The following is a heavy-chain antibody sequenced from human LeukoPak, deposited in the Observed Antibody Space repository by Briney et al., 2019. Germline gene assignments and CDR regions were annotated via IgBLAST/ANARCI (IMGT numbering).Heavy chain of an antibody. CDR2: IIPIFGTA. CDR1: GGTFSSYA. J-gene: IGHJ4*02. CDR3: ARGGPLHYYDSGGPPPDY. V-gene: IGHV1-69*13. D-gene: IGHD3-22*01. Sequence: SVKVSCKASGGTFSSYAISWVRQAPGQGLEWMGGIIPIFGTANYAQKFQGRVTITADESTSTAYMELSSLRSEDTAVYYCARGGPLHYYDSGGPPPDYWGQGTLVTVSS.